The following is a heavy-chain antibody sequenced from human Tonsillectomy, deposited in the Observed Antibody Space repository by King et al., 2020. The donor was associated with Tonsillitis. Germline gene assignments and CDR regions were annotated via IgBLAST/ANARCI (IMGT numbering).Heavy chain of an antibody. CDR1: GFTFSDYY. Sequence: VQLVESGGGLVKPGGSLRLSCAASGFTFSDYYMSWIRQAPGKGLEWVSYISSSGSTIYSADSVKGRFTISRDKAKNSPYLQMNSLRAEDTAVYYCARGRFCSSTSCYTRFLVNYWGQGTLVTVSS. J-gene: IGHJ4*02. D-gene: IGHD2-2*02. V-gene: IGHV3-11*01. CDR3: ARGRFCSSTSCYTRFLVNY. CDR2: ISSSGSTI.